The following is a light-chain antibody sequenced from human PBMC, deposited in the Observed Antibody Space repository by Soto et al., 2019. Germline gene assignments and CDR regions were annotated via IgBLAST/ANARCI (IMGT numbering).Light chain of an antibody. V-gene: IGKV4-1*01. Sequence: DIVMTQSPDSLAVSLGERATINCKSSQSVLYSSNNKNYLAWYQQKPGQPPKLLIYWASTRESGVPDRFSASGSGTDFTLTRSSLQAEDVAVYYCQQYYSTPRTFGQGTKVEIK. J-gene: IGKJ1*01. CDR3: QQYYSTPRT. CDR1: QSVLYSSNNKNY. CDR2: WAS.